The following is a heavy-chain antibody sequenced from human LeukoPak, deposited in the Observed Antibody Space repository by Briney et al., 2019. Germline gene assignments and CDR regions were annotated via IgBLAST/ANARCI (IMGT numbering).Heavy chain of an antibody. CDR3: ARNWFDP. CDR1: GFTVSSDY. V-gene: IGHV3-53*05. J-gene: IGHJ5*02. Sequence: GGSLRLSCAASGFTVSSDYMSWVRQAPGKGLEWVSVIYSGGSTYYADSVKGRFTISRDKSKNTVYLQMNSLRFEDTAMYYCARNWFDPWGQGTLVTVTS. CDR2: IYSGGST.